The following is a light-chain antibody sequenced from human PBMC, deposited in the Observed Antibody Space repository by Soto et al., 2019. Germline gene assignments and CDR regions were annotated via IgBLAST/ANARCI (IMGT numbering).Light chain of an antibody. CDR3: CSYAGSYTLTV. J-gene: IGLJ1*01. Sequence: QSALAQPRSVSGSPGQSATISCTGTSSDVGGYNYVSWYQQHPGKAPKLMIYDVSKRPSGVPDRFSGSKSGNTASLTISGLQAEDEADYYCCSYAGSYTLTVFGTGTKVTVL. CDR2: DVS. V-gene: IGLV2-11*01. CDR1: SSDVGGYNY.